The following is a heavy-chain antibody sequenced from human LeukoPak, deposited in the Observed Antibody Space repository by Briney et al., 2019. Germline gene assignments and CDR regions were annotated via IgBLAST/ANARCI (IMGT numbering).Heavy chain of an antibody. CDR2: TYYRSKWYN. Sequence: SQTLSLTCAISGDSVSSNSAAWNWIRQSPSRGLEGLGRTYYRSKWYNDYAVSVKSRLIINPDTSKNQFSLQLNSVTPEDTAVYYCARALRYSSGWALDYWGQGTLVTVSS. CDR3: ARALRYSSGWALDY. J-gene: IGHJ4*02. V-gene: IGHV6-1*01. CDR1: GDSVSSNSAA. D-gene: IGHD6-19*01.